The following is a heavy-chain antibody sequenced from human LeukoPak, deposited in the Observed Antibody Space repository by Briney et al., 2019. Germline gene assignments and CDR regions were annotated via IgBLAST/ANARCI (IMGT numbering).Heavy chain of an antibody. CDR1: GGTFSRYA. Sequence: SVKVSCKASGGTFSRYAISWVRQAPGQGLEWMGGIIPIFGTANYAQKFQGRVTMTTDESTSTAYMELSSLRSEDTAVYYCARGAYCGGDCYPNRFDYWGQGTLVTVSS. CDR3: ARGAYCGGDCYPNRFDY. V-gene: IGHV1-69*05. J-gene: IGHJ4*02. CDR2: IIPIFGTA. D-gene: IGHD2-21*02.